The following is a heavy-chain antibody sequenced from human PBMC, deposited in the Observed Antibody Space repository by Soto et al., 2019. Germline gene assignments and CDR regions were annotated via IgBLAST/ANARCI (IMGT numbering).Heavy chain of an antibody. V-gene: IGHV1-18*01. CDR3: AIEYCSGGSCYSEYFQH. CDR2: ISAYNGNT. J-gene: IGHJ1*01. D-gene: IGHD2-15*01. CDR1: GYTFTSYG. Sequence: QVQLVQSGAEVKKPGASVKVSCKASGYTFTSYGISWVRQAPGQGLEWMGWISAYNGNTNYAQKLQGRVTMTTDTSTSTVYIELTSLRSDVTAVYYCAIEYCSGGSCYSEYFQHWAQGTLVTVSS.